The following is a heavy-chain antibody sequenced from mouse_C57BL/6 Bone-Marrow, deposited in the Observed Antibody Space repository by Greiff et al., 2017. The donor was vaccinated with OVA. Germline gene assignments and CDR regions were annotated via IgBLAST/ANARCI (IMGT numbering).Heavy chain of an antibody. CDR1: GFTFTDYY. CDR2: IRHKANGYTT. D-gene: IGHD2-5*01. CDR3: ARDYARDSNYAMDY. Sequence: EVQVVESGGGLVQPGGSLSLSCAASGFTFTDYYMSWVRQPPGKALEWLGFIRHKANGYTTEYSASVKGRFTISRDTSQSILYLQMNALRAEDSATYYCARDYARDSNYAMDYWGQGTSVTVSS. J-gene: IGHJ4*01. V-gene: IGHV7-3*01.